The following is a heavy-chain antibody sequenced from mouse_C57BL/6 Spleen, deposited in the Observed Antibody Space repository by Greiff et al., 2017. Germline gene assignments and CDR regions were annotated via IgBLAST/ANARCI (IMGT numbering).Heavy chain of an antibody. CDR1: GYTFTSYG. D-gene: IGHD2-4*01. CDR3: ARSYYDYDSYAMDY. Sequence: QVQLQQSGAELARPGASVKLSCKASGYTFTSYGISWVKQRTGQGLEWIGEIYPRSGNTYYNEKFKGKATLTADKSSSTAYMELRSLTSEDSAVYFCARSYYDYDSYAMDYWGQGTSVTVSS. J-gene: IGHJ4*01. V-gene: IGHV1-81*01. CDR2: IYPRSGNT.